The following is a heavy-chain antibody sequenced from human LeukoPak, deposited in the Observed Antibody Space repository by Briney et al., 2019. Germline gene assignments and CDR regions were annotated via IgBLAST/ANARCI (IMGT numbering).Heavy chain of an antibody. D-gene: IGHD6-19*01. J-gene: IGHJ4*02. Sequence: GGSLRLSCAASGFTFSNHWMSWVRQAPGKGLEWVANIKEDGSDKYYMDSVKGRFTISRDNAKNSLYLQMNSLRADDTAVYYCARDGYSSGWYFDYWGQGTLVTVSS. V-gene: IGHV3-7*05. CDR3: ARDGYSSGWYFDY. CDR1: GFTFSNHW. CDR2: IKEDGSDK.